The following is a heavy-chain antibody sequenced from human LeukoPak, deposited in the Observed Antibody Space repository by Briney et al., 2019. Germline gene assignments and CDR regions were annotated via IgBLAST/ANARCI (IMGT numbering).Heavy chain of an antibody. J-gene: IGHJ4*02. CDR1: GYTFTSYG. CDR2: ISAYNGNT. CDR3: ARDLRDIVVVPAAIPGY. D-gene: IGHD2-2*02. V-gene: IGHV1-18*01. Sequence: ASVKVSCKASGYTFTSYGISWVRQAPGQGLEWMGWISAYNGNTNYAQKLQGRVTMTTDTSTSTAYMELGSLRSDDTAVYYCARDLRDIVVVPAAIPGYWGQGTLVTVSS.